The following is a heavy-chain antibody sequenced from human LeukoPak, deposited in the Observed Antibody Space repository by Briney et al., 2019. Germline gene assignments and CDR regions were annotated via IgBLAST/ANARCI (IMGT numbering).Heavy chain of an antibody. D-gene: IGHD3-10*01. J-gene: IGHJ4*02. CDR3: ARHAIYYGSGSSDFDY. CDR1: GGSISSYY. V-gene: IGHV4-59*08. Sequence: SETLSLTCTVSGGSISSYYWSWIRQPPGKGLEWIGYIYYSGSTNYNPSLKSRVTISVDTSKNQFSLKLSSVTAADTAVYYCARHAIYYGSGSSDFDYWGQGTLVTVSS. CDR2: IYYSGST.